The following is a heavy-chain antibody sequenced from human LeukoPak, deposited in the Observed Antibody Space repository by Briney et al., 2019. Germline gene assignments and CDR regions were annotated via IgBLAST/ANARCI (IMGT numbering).Heavy chain of an antibody. V-gene: IGHV1-2*02. CDR3: TRGSGSYLGLFDY. J-gene: IGHJ4*02. Sequence: ASVKVSCKASGYTFTGYYMHWVRQAPGQGLECMGWINPNSGGTNYAQKFQGRVTMTRDTSISTAYMELSRLTSDDTAVYYCTRGSGSYLGLFDYWGQGTLVTVSS. CDR2: INPNSGGT. D-gene: IGHD1-26*01. CDR1: GYTFTGYY.